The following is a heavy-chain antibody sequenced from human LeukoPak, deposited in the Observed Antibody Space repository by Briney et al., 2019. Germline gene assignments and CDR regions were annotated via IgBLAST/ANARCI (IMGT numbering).Heavy chain of an antibody. J-gene: IGHJ5*02. V-gene: IGHV5-51*01. CDR1: GYSFTSYW. D-gene: IGHD6-19*01. CDR2: IYPGDSDT. Sequence: GESLKISCKGSGYSFTSYWIGWVRQMPGKGLEWMGIIYPGDSDTRYSPSFQGQVTISADKSISTAYLQWSSLKASDPAMYYCARTIAVAGLYKWFDPWGQGTLVTVSS. CDR3: ARTIAVAGLYKWFDP.